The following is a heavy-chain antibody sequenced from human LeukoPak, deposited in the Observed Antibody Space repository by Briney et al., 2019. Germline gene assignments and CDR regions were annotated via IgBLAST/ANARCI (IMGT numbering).Heavy chain of an antibody. V-gene: IGHV3-48*04. J-gene: IGHJ4*02. Sequence: PGGSLRLSCAASGCTFSSYGMDWVRQAPGEGLEWVSYISSGSSNTVYYADSVKGRFTISRDNAKNSLSLQMNSLRAEDTAVYYCARTVGSWELDYWGQGTLVTVSS. CDR1: GCTFSSYG. D-gene: IGHD1-26*01. CDR3: ARTVGSWELDY. CDR2: ISSGSSNTV.